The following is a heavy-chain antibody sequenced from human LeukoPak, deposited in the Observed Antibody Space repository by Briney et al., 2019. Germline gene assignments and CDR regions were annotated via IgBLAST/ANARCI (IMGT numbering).Heavy chain of an antibody. CDR3: AKDLRIGAVTGTGFDY. Sequence: GRSLRLSCAASGFTFDDYAMHWVRQAPGKGLEWVSGISWNSGSIGHADSVKGRFTISRDNAKNSLYLQMNSLRAEDTALYYCAKDLRIGAVTGTGFDYWGQGTLVTVSS. CDR2: ISWNSGSI. D-gene: IGHD6-19*01. V-gene: IGHV3-9*01. J-gene: IGHJ4*02. CDR1: GFTFDDYA.